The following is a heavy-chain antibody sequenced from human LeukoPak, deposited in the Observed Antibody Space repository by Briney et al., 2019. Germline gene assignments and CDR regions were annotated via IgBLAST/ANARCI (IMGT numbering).Heavy chain of an antibody. V-gene: IGHV1-18*04. CDR3: ARGGGLPTPHYFDY. D-gene: IGHD3-10*01. J-gene: IGHJ4*02. CDR1: GYTFTGYY. Sequence: GASVKVSCKASGYTFTGYYMHWVRQAPGQGLEWMGWISAYNGNTNSAQKLQGRVTMATDTSTSTAYMELRSLRSDDTAVYYCARGGGLPTPHYFDYWGQGTLVTVSS. CDR2: ISAYNGNT.